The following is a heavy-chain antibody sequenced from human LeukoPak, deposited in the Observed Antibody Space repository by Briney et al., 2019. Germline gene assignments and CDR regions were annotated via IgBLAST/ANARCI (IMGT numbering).Heavy chain of an antibody. CDR2: INPNSGGT. CDR1: GYTFTGYY. D-gene: IGHD3-3*01. V-gene: IGHV1-2*02. J-gene: IGHJ4*02. CDR3: ARAAYYDFWSGYLDY. Sequence: GASVKVSCKASGYTFTGYYMHWVRQAPGQGLEWMGWINPNSGGTNYAQKFQGRVTMTRDTSISTAYMELSRLRSDDTAVYYCARAAYYDFWSGYLDYWGQGTLVTVSS.